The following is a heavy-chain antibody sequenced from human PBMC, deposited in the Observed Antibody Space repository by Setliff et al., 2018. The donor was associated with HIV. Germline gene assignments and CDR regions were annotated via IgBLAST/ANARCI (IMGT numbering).Heavy chain of an antibody. CDR2: ISGRGGST. CDR1: GFTFDDYD. CDR3: AKDDYVWGNPFDY. Sequence: GGSLRLSCAASGFTFDDYDMSWVRQAPGKGLEWVSGISGRGGSTYYADSVKGRFTISRDNSKNTLYLQMNSLRAEDTAVYFCAKDDYVWGNPFDYWGQGTLVTVSS. D-gene: IGHD3-16*01. V-gene: IGHV3-23*01. J-gene: IGHJ4*02.